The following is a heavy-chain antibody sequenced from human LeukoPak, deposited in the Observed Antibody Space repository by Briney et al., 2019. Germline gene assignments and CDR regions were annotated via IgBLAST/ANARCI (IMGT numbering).Heavy chain of an antibody. D-gene: IGHD2-2*01. CDR1: GFTFSRYS. CDR2: ISSGSTYM. V-gene: IGHV3-21*04. Sequence: GGSLRLSCAASGFTFSRYSMNWVRQAPGKGLEWVSSISSGSTYMYDADSVKGRFTISRDNSMDTLFLQMNSLRAEDTALYYCAKGMEWVVVPAALDVWGQGTTVTVSS. J-gene: IGHJ6*02. CDR3: AKGMEWVVVPAALDV.